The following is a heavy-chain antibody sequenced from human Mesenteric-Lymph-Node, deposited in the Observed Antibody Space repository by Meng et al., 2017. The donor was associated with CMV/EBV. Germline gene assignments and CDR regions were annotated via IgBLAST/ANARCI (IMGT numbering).Heavy chain of an antibody. CDR1: GFTSSYYT. J-gene: IGHJ3*02. D-gene: IGHD3-22*01. V-gene: IGHV3-48*04. Sequence: GGSLRPSCAVSGFTSSYYTMNWVRQAPGKGLEWVSSISRSSSTKNYANSVRGRFTISRDNAKTSLYLQMNGLRAEDTAVYYCARAFLQYYYDSSGYPTEIDAFDIWGQGTVVTVSS. CDR2: ISRSSSTK. CDR3: ARAFLQYYYDSSGYPTEIDAFDI.